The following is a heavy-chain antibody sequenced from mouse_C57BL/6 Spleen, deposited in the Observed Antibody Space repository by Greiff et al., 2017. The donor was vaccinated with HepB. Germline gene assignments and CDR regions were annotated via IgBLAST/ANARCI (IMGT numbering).Heavy chain of an antibody. V-gene: IGHV1-26*01. Sequence: VQLQQSGPELVKPGASVKISCKASGYTFTDYYMNWVKQSHGKSLEWIGDINPNNGGTSYNQKFKGKATLTVDKSSSTAYMELRSLTSEDSAVYYCVKMGDGNYLDYWGQGTTLTVSS. J-gene: IGHJ2*01. CDR1: GYTFTDYY. CDR3: VKMGDGNYLDY. CDR2: INPNNGGT. D-gene: IGHD2-1*01.